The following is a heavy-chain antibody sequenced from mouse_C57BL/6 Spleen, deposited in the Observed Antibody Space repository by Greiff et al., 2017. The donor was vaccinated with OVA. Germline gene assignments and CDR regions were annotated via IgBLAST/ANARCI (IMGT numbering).Heavy chain of an antibody. J-gene: IGHJ2*01. V-gene: IGHV1-63*01. CDR2: IYPGGGYY. CDR1: GYTFTNYW. Sequence: VQLQQSGAELVRPGTSVKMSCKASGYTFTNYWIGWAKQRPGHGLEWIGDIYPGGGYYNSNEKFKGKATLTADKASSTAYMQFRSLTSEDSAIYYCARRVITTVAHDFDYWGQGTTLTVSS. D-gene: IGHD1-1*01. CDR3: ARRVITTVAHDFDY.